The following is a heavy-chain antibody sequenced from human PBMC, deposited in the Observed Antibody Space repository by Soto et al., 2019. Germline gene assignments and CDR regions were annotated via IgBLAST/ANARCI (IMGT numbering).Heavy chain of an antibody. J-gene: IGHJ4*02. CDR3: ARDGALYDSSGYYFRY. V-gene: IGHV1-69*13. Sequence: SVKVSCKASGGTFSSYRINWVRQAPGQGLEWVGGIVPIYRTADYAQKFQGRVTITADESARTSYMELRSLKSQDTAVYYCARDGALYDSSGYYFRYWGQGTLVTV. D-gene: IGHD3-22*01. CDR2: IVPIYRTA. CDR1: GGTFSSYR.